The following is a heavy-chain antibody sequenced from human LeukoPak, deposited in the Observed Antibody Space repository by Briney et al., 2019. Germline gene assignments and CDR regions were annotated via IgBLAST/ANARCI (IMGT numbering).Heavy chain of an antibody. D-gene: IGHD4-17*01. CDR3: ARDSGDYAAPVDY. Sequence: PGGSLRLSCAASGFTFSSYSANWVRQAPGKGLEWVSFISSSITGGSIKYYADSVKGRFTISRDNAKNSLYLQMNSLRDEDTAVYYCARDSGDYAAPVDYWGQGTLVTVSS. CDR2: ISSSITGGSIK. J-gene: IGHJ4*02. V-gene: IGHV3-48*02. CDR1: GFTFSSYS.